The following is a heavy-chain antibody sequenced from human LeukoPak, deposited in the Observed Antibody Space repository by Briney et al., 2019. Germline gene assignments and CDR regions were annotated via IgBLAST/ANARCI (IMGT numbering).Heavy chain of an antibody. CDR1: GFTFSDYY. V-gene: IGHV3-11*06. Sequence: GGSLRLSCAASGFTFSDYYMSWIRQAPGKGLEWVSYISSSSSYTNYADSVKGRFTISRDNAKNTLYLQMNSLRAEDTAVYYCARGTWPLDPWGQGTLVTVSS. J-gene: IGHJ5*02. CDR3: ARGTWPLDP. CDR2: ISSSSSYT.